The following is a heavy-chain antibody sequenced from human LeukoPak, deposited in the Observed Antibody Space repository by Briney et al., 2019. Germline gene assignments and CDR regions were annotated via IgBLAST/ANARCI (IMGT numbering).Heavy chain of an antibody. CDR1: GFTFNDYW. Sequence: PGGSLRLSCATSGFTFNDYWMHWVRQAPGRGLEWVTNIKQDGSERYYVDSVKGRFTITRDNAKNSLSLQMNSLRAEDTAVYYCVRAIAAAASYWGQGTLVTVSS. D-gene: IGHD6-13*01. J-gene: IGHJ4*02. CDR2: IKQDGSER. CDR3: VRAIAAAASY. V-gene: IGHV3-7*01.